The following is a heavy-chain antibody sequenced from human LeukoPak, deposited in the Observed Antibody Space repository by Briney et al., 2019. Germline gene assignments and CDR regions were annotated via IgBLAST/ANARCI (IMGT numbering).Heavy chain of an antibody. D-gene: IGHD3-16*01. CDR1: GYTFTSYG. V-gene: IGHV1-8*02. Sequence: GASVKVSCKASGYTFTSYGISWVRQATGQGLEWMGWMNPKSGNKGYAQKFQGRVTMTRNTSISTAYMELSSLRSEDTAVYYCARGHVETQISLWGQGTLVTVSS. CDR2: MNPKSGNK. J-gene: IGHJ4*02. CDR3: ARGHVETQISL.